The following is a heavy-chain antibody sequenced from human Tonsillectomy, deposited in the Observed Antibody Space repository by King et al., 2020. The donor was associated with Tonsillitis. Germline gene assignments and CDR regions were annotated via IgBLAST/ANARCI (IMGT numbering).Heavy chain of an antibody. CDR3: ARDLGYCTGGSCYSEGLNP. V-gene: IGHV1-18*01. Sequence: QLVQSGAEVKKPGASVKVSCKASGYTFTNHLIMWVRQAPGHGLEWMGWISNYNGNTNYAQKLQGRVTMTPDTSTSTAYMELRNLRSDDTAVYYGARDLGYCTGGSCYSEGLNPWGQGTLVTVSS. CDR1: GYTFTNHL. D-gene: IGHD2-15*01. J-gene: IGHJ5*02. CDR2: ISNYNGNT.